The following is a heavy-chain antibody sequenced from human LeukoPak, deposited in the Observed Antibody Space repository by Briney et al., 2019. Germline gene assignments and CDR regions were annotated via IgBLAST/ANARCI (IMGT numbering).Heavy chain of an antibody. D-gene: IGHD3-10*01. CDR1: GGSVSGYY. Sequence: PSETLSLTCSVSGGSVSGYYWTWIRQPPGEGLEWIGYIYYTGTTNYNPSLKSRVTMSVDTSKNQFSLRLTSVTAADTAVYYCAREGHNSYGSGPSGWFDPWGQGTLVTVSS. V-gene: IGHV4-59*02. CDR2: IYYTGTT. J-gene: IGHJ5*02. CDR3: AREGHNSYGSGPSGWFDP.